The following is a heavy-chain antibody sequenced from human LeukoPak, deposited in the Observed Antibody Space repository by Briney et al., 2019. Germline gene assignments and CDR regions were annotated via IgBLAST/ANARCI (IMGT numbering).Heavy chain of an antibody. V-gene: IGHV4-59*01. D-gene: IGHD2-2*01. Sequence: SETLSLTCTVSGGSISSYYWSWIRQPPGKGLEWIGYIYYSGSTNYNPSLKSRVTISVDTSKNQFSLKLSSVTAADTAVYYCARELAYCSSTSCHPLTGFDYWGQGTLVTVSS. CDR3: ARELAYCSSTSCHPLTGFDY. J-gene: IGHJ4*02. CDR2: IYYSGST. CDR1: GGSISSYY.